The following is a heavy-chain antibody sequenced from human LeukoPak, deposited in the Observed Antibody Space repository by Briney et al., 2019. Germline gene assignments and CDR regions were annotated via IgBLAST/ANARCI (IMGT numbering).Heavy chain of an antibody. D-gene: IGHD3-3*01. V-gene: IGHV4-34*01. J-gene: IGHJ3*02. CDR1: GGSFSGYY. CDR3: ARGPGRIRSQKAFDI. CDR2: INHSGST. Sequence: SETLSLTCAVYGGSFSGYYWSWIRQPPGKGLEWIGEINHSGSTNCNPSLKSRVTISVDTSKNQFSLKLSSVTAADTAVCYCARGPGRIRSQKAFDIWGQGTMVTVSS.